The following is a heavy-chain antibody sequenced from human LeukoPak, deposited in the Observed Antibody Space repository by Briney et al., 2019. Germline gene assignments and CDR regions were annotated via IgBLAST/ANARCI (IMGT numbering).Heavy chain of an antibody. CDR2: IFTSGST. CDR3: AGDLGTAMVRYFDI. CDR1: GGSINSYY. Sequence: PSETLSLTCTVSGGSINSYYWNWIRQPAGKGLEWIGRIFTSGSTIYNPSLKSRLTMSLDTPKNQFSLKLSSVTAADTAVYYCAGDLGTAMVRYFDIWGQGTLVTVSS. D-gene: IGHD5-18*01. V-gene: IGHV4-4*07. J-gene: IGHJ4*02.